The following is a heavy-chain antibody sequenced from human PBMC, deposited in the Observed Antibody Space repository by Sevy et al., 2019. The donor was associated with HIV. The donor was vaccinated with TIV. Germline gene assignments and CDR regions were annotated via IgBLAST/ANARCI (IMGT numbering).Heavy chain of an antibody. CDR1: GGSISSSSYY. V-gene: IGHV4-39*01. J-gene: IGHJ3*02. CDR2: IYYSGST. CDR3: ARDFGVRKGGGSAFDI. D-gene: IGHD3-3*01. Sequence: SETLSLTCTVSGGSISSSSYYWGWIRQPPGKGLEWIGSIYYSGSTYYNPSLKGRVTISGDTSKNQFSLKLSSWTAADTAVYYCARDFGVRKGGGSAFDIWGQGTMVTVSS.